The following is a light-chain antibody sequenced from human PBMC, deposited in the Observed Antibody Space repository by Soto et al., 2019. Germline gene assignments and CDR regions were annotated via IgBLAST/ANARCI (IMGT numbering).Light chain of an antibody. V-gene: IGKV1-27*01. Sequence: DIQMTQSPSSLSASLGDKVTLTCRASEDFAHYLAWYQQKPGKAPRVLLHHTSMLQSWVPSRFSGSGNGTYFNGTITSLQPEDFATYFSQKYDSAPLTFGGGTKAEI. CDR1: EDFAHY. CDR3: QKYDSAPLT. J-gene: IGKJ4*01. CDR2: HTS.